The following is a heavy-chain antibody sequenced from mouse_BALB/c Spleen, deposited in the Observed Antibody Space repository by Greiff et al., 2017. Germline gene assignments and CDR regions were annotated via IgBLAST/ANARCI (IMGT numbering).Heavy chain of an antibody. CDR3: ARDGDPYSLLNFDY. J-gene: IGHJ2*01. D-gene: IGHD1-2*01. V-gene: IGHV5-6-4*01. CDR2: ISSGGSYT. Sequence: EVKLVESGGGLVKPGGSLKLSCAASGFTFSSYAMSWVRQSPEKRLEWVAEISSGGSYTYYPDSVKGRFTISRDNAKNTLYLQMSSLKSEDTAMYYCARDGDPYSLLNFDYWGQGTTLTVSS. CDR1: GFTFSSYA.